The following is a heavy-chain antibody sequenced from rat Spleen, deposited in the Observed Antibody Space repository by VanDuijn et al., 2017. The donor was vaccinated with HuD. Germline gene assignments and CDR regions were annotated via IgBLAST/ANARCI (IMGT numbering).Heavy chain of an antibody. CDR3: ARRDTYYWSFDF. Sequence: EVQLVESGGGLVQXGRXXKLSCAXXXFTXXXYXXXWVXXXPTXXXEXXXSVXXXGDDTSYRDSLKGRFTISRDNAKSTLYLQMDSLRSEDTATYYCARRDTYYWSFDFWGPGTMVTVAS. V-gene: IGHV5-25*01. CDR1: XFTXXXYX. J-gene: IGHJ1*01. CDR2: VXXXGDDT.